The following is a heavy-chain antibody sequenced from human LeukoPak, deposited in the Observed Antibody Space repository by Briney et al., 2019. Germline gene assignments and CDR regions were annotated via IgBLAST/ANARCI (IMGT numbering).Heavy chain of an antibody. V-gene: IGHV3-74*01. CDR3: ARALGDI. J-gene: IGHJ4*02. CDR1: GFTFSTYW. CDR2: INGDGSST. Sequence: PGGSLRLSCAASGFTFSTYWMHWVRQAPEKGLVWVSRINGDGSSTSYGDSVKGRFTISRDNAKNTLYLQMNGLRVEDTAVYYCARALGDIRGQGTLVTVSS.